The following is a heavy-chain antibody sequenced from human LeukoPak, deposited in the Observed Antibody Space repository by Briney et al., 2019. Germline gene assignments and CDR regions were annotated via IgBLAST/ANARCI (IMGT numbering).Heavy chain of an antibody. CDR3: ARVAHVYYFDY. CDR1: GGSISSYY. V-gene: IGHV4-59*01. J-gene: IGHJ4*02. Sequence: ASETLSLTCTASGGSISSYYWSWIRQPPGKGLEWIGYIYYSGSTNYSPSLKSRVTISVDTSKNQFSLKLSSVTAADTAVYYCARVAHVYYFDYWGQGTLVTVSS. CDR2: IYYSGST.